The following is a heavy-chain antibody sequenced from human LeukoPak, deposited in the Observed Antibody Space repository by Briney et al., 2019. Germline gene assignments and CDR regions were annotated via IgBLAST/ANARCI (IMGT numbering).Heavy chain of an antibody. V-gene: IGHV3-48*03. CDR3: ARDGDTVLTRGYYYYMDV. D-gene: IGHD4-23*01. J-gene: IGHJ6*03. Sequence: GGSLRLSCAASGFSFTSYEMNWVRQAPGKGLEWVSYISSSGSTIYYADSVKGRFTISRDNAKNSLYLQMNSLRAEDTAVYYCARDGDTVLTRGYYYYMDVWGKGTTVTVSS. CDR2: ISSSGSTI. CDR1: GFSFTSYE.